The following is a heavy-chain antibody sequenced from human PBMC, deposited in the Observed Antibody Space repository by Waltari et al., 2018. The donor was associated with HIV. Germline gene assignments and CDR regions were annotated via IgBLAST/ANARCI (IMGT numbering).Heavy chain of an antibody. J-gene: IGHJ4*02. CDR1: GGSISSSSYY. V-gene: IGHV4-39*07. D-gene: IGHD2-15*01. Sequence: QLQLQESGPGLVKPSETLSLTCTVSGGSISSSSYYWGWIRQPPGKGLEWIGSIYYSGITYYNPSLKSRVTISVDTSKNKFSLKLSSVTAADTAVYYCARTYCSGGSCYSNYFHYWGQGTLVTVSS. CDR3: ARTYCSGGSCYSNYFHY. CDR2: IYYSGIT.